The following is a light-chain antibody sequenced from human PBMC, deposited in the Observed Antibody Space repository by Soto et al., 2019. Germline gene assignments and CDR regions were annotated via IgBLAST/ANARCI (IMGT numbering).Light chain of an antibody. CDR3: QQYNNWPLWT. CDR1: QSVSIN. CDR2: GAF. V-gene: IGKV3-15*01. J-gene: IGKJ1*01. Sequence: EIVMTQSPATLSVSPGDRATLSCRASQSVSINLAWYQQKPGQAHRLLMYGAFTRDTGVPARFSGSGSGTEFTLTISSLQSADFAVYYCQQYNNWPLWTFGQGTKVEI.